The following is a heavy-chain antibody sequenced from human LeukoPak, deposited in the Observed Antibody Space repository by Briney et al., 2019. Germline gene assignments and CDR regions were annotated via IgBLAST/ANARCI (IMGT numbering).Heavy chain of an antibody. V-gene: IGHV4-39*07. CDR2: IHYSGST. J-gene: IGHJ4*02. D-gene: IGHD6-13*01. Sequence: SETLSLTCTVSDGPISDSNYYWGWIRQPPGKGLEWIGSIHYSGSTNYNPSLKSRVTISVDTAKNQFSLKLNSVTAADTAVYYCARMKDGSSWYGGGFDYWGQGTLVTVSS. CDR1: DGPISDSNYY. CDR3: ARMKDGSSWYGGGFDY.